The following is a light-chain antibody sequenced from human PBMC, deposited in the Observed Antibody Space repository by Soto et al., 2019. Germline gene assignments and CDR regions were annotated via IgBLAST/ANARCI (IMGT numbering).Light chain of an antibody. CDR3: QQRSNWPLT. CDR1: QSVSSY. Sequence: EVVLTQSPATLSLSPGERVTLSCRASQSVSSYFAWYHQKPGQAPRLLIYDASTRAAGIPARFSGSGSGTDFTLTISSLEAEDFAVYYCQQRSNWPLTFGGGTKVEIK. CDR2: DAS. V-gene: IGKV3-11*01. J-gene: IGKJ4*01.